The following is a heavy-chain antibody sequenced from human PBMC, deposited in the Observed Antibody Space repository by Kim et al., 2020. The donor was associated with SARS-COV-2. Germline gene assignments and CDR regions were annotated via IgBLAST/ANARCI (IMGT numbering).Heavy chain of an antibody. CDR3: TTIQTFGGGEGYFDY. V-gene: IGHV3-15*01. CDR2: IKSKTDGGTT. D-gene: IGHD3-16*01. Sequence: GGSLRLSCAASGFTFSNAWMSWVRQAPGKGLEWVGRIKSKTDGGTTDYAAPVKGRFTISRDDSKNTLYLQMNSLKTEDTAVYYCTTIQTFGGGEGYFDYWGQGTLVTVSS. CDR1: GFTFSNAW. J-gene: IGHJ4*02.